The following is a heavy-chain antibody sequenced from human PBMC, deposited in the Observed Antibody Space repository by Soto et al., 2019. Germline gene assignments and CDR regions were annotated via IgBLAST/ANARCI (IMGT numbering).Heavy chain of an antibody. V-gene: IGHV4-34*01. CDR2: INHSGST. Sequence: SETLSLTCAVYGGSFSGYYWSWIRQPPGKGLEWIGEINHSGSTNYNPSLKSRVTISVDTSKNQFSLKLSSVTAADTAVYYCARLILTGYYYYGMDVWGQGTTVTVSS. D-gene: IGHD3-9*01. CDR3: ARLILTGYYYYGMDV. J-gene: IGHJ6*02. CDR1: GGSFSGYY.